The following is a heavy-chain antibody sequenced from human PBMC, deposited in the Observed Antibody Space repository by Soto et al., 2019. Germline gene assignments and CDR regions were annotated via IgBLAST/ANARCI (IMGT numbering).Heavy chain of an antibody. CDR3: ARDRWQQVVYFDY. D-gene: IGHD6-13*01. CDR2: MNPNSGNT. Sequence: ASVKVSCKPSGYTFTKNVINWVRQAPGQGLEWIGWMNPNSGNTGCAQKFKGRVTMTRSTSLGTAYIELSSLTSDDTAVYYCARDRWQQVVYFDYWGQGTLVTVSS. V-gene: IGHV1-8*01. J-gene: IGHJ4*02. CDR1: GYTFTKNV.